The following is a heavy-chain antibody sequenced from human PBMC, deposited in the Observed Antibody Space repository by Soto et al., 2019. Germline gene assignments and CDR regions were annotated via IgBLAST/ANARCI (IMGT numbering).Heavy chain of an antibody. CDR3: SRAFPTTYCDYYNFYRDV. CDR2: INPGTGNT. CDR1: GYTFTYYT. Sequence: QVRLLQSGAEVNKPGASVKVSCGASGYTFTYYTVHWVRQAPGQGLEWMAWINPGTGNTRYSQKFQGRVIITADTAANTACLAVSSLRSEDTAVYYWSRAFPTTYCDYYNFYRDVWGKGTTVTVSS. D-gene: IGHD4-17*01. V-gene: IGHV1-3*01. J-gene: IGHJ6*03.